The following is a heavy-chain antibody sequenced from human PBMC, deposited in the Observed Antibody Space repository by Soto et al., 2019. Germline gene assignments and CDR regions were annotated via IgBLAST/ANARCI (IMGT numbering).Heavy chain of an antibody. J-gene: IGHJ4*02. CDR3: AKARSGSWHEGYHFDN. V-gene: IGHV3-30*18. CDR1: GFTFISYG. CDR2: MSYDGRDK. Sequence: QVQLVESGGGVVQPGRSLRLSCAASGFTFISYGMHWVRQAPGKGLEWLAVMSYDGRDKYYADSVRGRFTISRDNSKNTVYLQLNSLRVEDTAVYYCAKARSGSWHEGYHFDNWGQGTLVTVSS. D-gene: IGHD2-15*01.